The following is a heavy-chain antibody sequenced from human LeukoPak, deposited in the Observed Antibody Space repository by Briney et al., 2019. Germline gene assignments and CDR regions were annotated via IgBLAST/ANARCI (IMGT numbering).Heavy chain of an antibody. D-gene: IGHD3-22*01. J-gene: IGHJ4*02. V-gene: IGHV3-30*02. CDR2: MRYDENNK. Sequence: GGSLRLSCAASGFTFSSYGMHWVRQAPGKGLECVAFMRYDENNKYYADSVKGRFTISRDDAKKSLYLQMNSLRAEDTAVYYCARDQYYYDSTEYYDANNFDFWGQGTLVTVSS. CDR1: GFTFSSYG. CDR3: ARDQYYYDSTEYYDANNFDF.